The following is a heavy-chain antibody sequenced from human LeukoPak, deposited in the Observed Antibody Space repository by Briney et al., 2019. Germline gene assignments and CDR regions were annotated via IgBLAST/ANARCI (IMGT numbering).Heavy chain of an antibody. CDR3: TKDPNGDYIGAFDP. Sequence: GSLRLSCAASGFSFSSFAMTWVRQAPGKGLEWVSSITGGHYATYNTDSVKGRFTISRDNAKSTLYLQMNSLRADDTAIYYCTKDPNGDYIGAFDPWGQGTLVTVSS. CDR1: GFSFSSFA. V-gene: IGHV3-23*01. J-gene: IGHJ5*02. D-gene: IGHD4-17*01. CDR2: ITGGHYAT.